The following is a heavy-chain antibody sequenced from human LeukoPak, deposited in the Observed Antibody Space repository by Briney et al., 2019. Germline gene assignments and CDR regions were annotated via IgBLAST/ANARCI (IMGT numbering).Heavy chain of an antibody. D-gene: IGHD5-24*01. CDR3: VDGTPFDY. V-gene: IGHV3-48*03. J-gene: IGHJ4*02. CDR2: ISSSGSTI. Sequence: QPGGPLTLPCAASGFPFRSYEMNWLRQATGKGLEWVSFISSSGSTIYYADSVKGRVTISRDNAKNSLYLQMNSLRAEDTAVYYCVDGTPFDYWGQGTLVTVSS. CDR1: GFPFRSYE.